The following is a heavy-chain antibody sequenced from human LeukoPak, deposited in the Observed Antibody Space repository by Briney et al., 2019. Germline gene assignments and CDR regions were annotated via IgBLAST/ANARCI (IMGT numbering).Heavy chain of an antibody. V-gene: IGHV1-46*01. J-gene: IGHJ3*02. CDR3: AREGSTVVTDAFDI. D-gene: IGHD4-11*01. CDR2: INPSGGST. Sequence: ASVKVSCKASGYTFTSYYTHWVRQAPGQGLEWMGIINPSGGSTSYAQKLQGRVTMTRDMSTSTVYMELSSLRSEDTAVYYCAREGSTVVTDAFDIWGQGTMVTVSS. CDR1: GYTFTSYY.